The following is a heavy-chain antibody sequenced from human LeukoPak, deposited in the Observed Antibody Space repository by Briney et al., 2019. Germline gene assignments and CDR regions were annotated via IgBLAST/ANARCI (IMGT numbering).Heavy chain of an antibody. CDR2: ISGSGSST. Sequence: PGGSLRLSCAASGFTFSSYGMSWVRQAPGKGLEWVSAISGSGSSTYYAASVKGRFTISRDNSKNTLYLQMNSLRAEDTAIYYCAKNGDRGAYCSGGSCYPYYYYNMDVWGKGTTVTISS. CDR1: GFTFSSYG. J-gene: IGHJ6*03. D-gene: IGHD2-15*01. V-gene: IGHV3-23*01. CDR3: AKNGDRGAYCSGGSCYPYYYYNMDV.